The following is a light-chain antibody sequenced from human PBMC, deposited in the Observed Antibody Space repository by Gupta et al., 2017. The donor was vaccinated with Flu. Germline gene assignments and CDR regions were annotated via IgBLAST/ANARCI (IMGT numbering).Light chain of an antibody. CDR3: CSYSGSNTHI. V-gene: IGLV2-14*01. CDR2: EVN. Sequence: SPLTQPASVSGSPGQSNTIPCSETSSDFGSYKYVSWYQQHPGKAPKLIIYEVNSRPSGVSNRFSGSKSGKTASLTISGLQAEDEADYYCCSYSGSNTHIFGSGTKLTVL. CDR1: SSDFGSYKY. J-gene: IGLJ2*01.